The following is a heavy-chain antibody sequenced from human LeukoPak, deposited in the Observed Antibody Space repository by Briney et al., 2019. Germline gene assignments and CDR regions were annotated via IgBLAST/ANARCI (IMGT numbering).Heavy chain of an antibody. CDR1: GFTFSSYA. CDR2: ISGSGGST. V-gene: IGHV3-23*01. D-gene: IGHD6-13*01. CDR3: AKGDSSSWYYFDY. J-gene: IGHJ4*02. Sequence: GGSLRLSCAASGFTFSSYAMSWVRQAPGKGLEWVSTISGSGGSTYYADSVKGRFTISRDNSKNTLYLQMNSLRAEDTAVYYCAKGDSSSWYYFDYWGQGTLVTVSS.